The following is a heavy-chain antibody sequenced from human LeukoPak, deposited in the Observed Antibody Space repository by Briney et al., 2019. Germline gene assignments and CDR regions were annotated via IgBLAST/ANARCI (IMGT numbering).Heavy chain of an antibody. V-gene: IGHV1-18*04. CDR3: ARDGTYYAIKDSSWYWFDP. CDR2: ISAYNGNT. J-gene: IGHJ5*02. D-gene: IGHD6-13*01. CDR1: GYTFTSYG. Sequence: ASVKVSCQASGYTFTSYGISWVRQAPGQGLEWMGWISAYNGNTNYAQKLQGRVTMTTDTSTSTAYMELRSLRSDDTAVYYCARDGTYYAIKDSSWYWFDPWGQGTLVTVSS.